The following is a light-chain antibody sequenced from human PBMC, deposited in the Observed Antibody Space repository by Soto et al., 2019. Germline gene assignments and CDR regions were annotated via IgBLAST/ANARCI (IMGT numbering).Light chain of an antibody. CDR1: QSVSSN. CDR2: GAS. V-gene: IGKV3-15*01. CDR3: QQDNNWLPWT. Sequence: EIVMTQSPATLSVSPGERATLSCRASQSVSSNLAWYQQKPGQAPRLLIYGASTRATGIPARFRGSGSGTEFTLTISSPQSEDFAVYYCQQDNNWLPWTFGQGTKVEIK. J-gene: IGKJ1*01.